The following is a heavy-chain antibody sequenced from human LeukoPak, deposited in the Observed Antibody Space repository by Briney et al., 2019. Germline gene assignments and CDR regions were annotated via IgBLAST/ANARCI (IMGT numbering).Heavy chain of an antibody. CDR2: IYSGGST. CDR1: GFTVSSNY. J-gene: IGHJ4*02. CDR3: ASSDIAVSGKLVY. Sequence: PGGSLRLSCAASGFTVSSNYMSWVRQAPGKGLEWVSVIYSGGSTYYADSVKGRFTISRDNSKNTLYLQMNSLRAEDTAVYYCASSDIAVSGKLVYWGQGALVTVSS. V-gene: IGHV3-53*01. D-gene: IGHD6-19*01.